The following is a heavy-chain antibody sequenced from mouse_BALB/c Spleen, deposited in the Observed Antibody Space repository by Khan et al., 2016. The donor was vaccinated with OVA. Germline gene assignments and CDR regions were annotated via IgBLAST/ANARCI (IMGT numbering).Heavy chain of an antibody. D-gene: IGHD2-10*01. J-gene: IGHJ4*01. CDR2: INTYTGEP. V-gene: IGHV9-3-1*01. CDR3: ARPPYFSDTLDY. CDR1: GYSFTNYG. Sequence: QIQLVQSGPELKKPGETVKISCKASGYSFTNYGINWVKQSPGKALKWMGWINTYTGEPTYADDFKGRFAFSLETSANTAYLQINILKNEDTATYCCARPPYFSDTLDYWGQGTSVTVSS.